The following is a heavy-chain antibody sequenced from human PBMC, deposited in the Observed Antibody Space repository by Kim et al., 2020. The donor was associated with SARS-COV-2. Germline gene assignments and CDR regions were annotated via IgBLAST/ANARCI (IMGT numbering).Heavy chain of an antibody. CDR2: INHSGST. J-gene: IGHJ5*02. CDR3: ARGAPYGDFDP. D-gene: IGHD4-17*01. Sequence: SETLSLTCAVYGGSFSGYYWSWIRQPPGKGLEWIGEINHSGSTNYNPSLKSRVTISVDTSKNQFSLKLSSVTAADTAVYYCARGAPYGDFDPWGQGTLVTVSS. V-gene: IGHV4-34*01. CDR1: GGSFSGYY.